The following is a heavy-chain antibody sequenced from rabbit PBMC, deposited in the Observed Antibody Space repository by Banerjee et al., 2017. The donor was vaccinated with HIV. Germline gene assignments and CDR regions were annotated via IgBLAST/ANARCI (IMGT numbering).Heavy chain of an antibody. CDR3: ARGDAGSRYAFNL. CDR2: IYVGDGST. Sequence: QQLVESGGGLVKPGASLTLTCKASGFSFSSGCDMCWVRQAPGKGLEWIACIYVGDGSTYYASWAKGRVTISKTSSTTVTLQMTSLTAADTATYFCARGDAGSRYAFNLWGPGTLVTVS. J-gene: IGHJ4*01. CDR1: GFSFSSGCD. V-gene: IGHV1S40*01. D-gene: IGHD4-2*01.